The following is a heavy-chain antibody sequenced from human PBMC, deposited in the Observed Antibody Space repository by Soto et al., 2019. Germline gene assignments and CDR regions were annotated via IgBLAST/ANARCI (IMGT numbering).Heavy chain of an antibody. Sequence: QITLKESGPTLVIPTQTLTLTCTFSGFALTTTGVGVGWIRQPPGKALEWLALIYWDDDKRYNPSLKTRLTITKDTSKNQGVLTMANMDPVDTATYYFAYRQEYNINWNSGWFDPWGQGTLVTVSS. CDR1: GFALTTTGVG. CDR2: IYWDDDK. D-gene: IGHD1-1*01. CDR3: AYRQEYNINWNSGWFDP. V-gene: IGHV2-5*02. J-gene: IGHJ5*02.